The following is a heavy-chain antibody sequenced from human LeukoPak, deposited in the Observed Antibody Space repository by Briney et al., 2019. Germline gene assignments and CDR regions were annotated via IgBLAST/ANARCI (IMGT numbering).Heavy chain of an antibody. CDR2: ISYDGSNQ. V-gene: IGHV3-33*01. CDR1: GLTFSTYG. D-gene: IGHD2-15*01. J-gene: IGHJ5*02. Sequence: PGGSLRLSCAASGLTFSTYGMHWVRQAPGKGLEWVAVISYDGSNQYYADSVKGRFTISRDNTKNTLYLQMNSLRAEDTAVYYCARGGGNWNRWFDPWGQGTLVTVSS. CDR3: ARGGGNWNRWFDP.